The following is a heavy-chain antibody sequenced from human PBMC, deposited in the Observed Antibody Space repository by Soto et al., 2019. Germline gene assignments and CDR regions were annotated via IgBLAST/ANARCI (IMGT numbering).Heavy chain of an antibody. Sequence: SVKVSCKTSGGTFSSDAISWVRQAHGQGRGWRGGIIPIFGTANYAQRFQGRVTITAGEATSTAYMELSGLRSEDTAVYYCGLHVLLTYYAFWRGSYGFDRWGWGTLVT. J-gene: IGHJ5*02. V-gene: IGHV1-69*13. CDR2: IIPIFGTA. CDR1: GGTFSSDA. CDR3: GLHVLLTYYAFWRGSYGFDR. D-gene: IGHD3-3*01.